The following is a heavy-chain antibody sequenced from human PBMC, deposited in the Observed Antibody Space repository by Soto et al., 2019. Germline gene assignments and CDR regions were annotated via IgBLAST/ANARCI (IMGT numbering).Heavy chain of an antibody. CDR1: GGFVSSGSYY. V-gene: IGHV4-34*01. CDR3: ARVERGTATTVVDAFDI. CDR2: MSHSGGT. J-gene: IGHJ3*02. Sequence: QVQLQQWGAGLLKPSETLSLTCAVYGGFVSSGSYYWSWIRQPPGKGLEWIGEMSHSGGTHFNPSLKSRVTISVDTSKNQFSLKMGSVTAADTALYYCARVERGTATTVVDAFDIWCPGTMVTVSS. D-gene: IGHD1-1*01.